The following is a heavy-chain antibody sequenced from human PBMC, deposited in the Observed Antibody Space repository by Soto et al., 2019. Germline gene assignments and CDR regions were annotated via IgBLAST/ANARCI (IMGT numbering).Heavy chain of an antibody. D-gene: IGHD6-13*01. J-gene: IGHJ3*01. CDR1: GGSICTYY. V-gene: IGHV4-59*01. CDR3: ARVRRSSSRPDAFDV. CDR2: IDYSGST. Sequence: SETLSLTCTVSGGSICTYYWSWIRQPPGKGLELIGYIDYSGSTNYSPSLKSRVTISLDTSKSQFSLRLNSVTAADTAVYYCARVRRSSSRPDAFDVWGQGTMVTVSS.